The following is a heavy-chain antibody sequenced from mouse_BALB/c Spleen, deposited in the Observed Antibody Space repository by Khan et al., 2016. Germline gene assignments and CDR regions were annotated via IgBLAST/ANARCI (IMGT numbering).Heavy chain of an antibody. CDR2: ITSYNGAT. CDR3: GSSSGSSWGGFAY. J-gene: IGHJ3*01. V-gene: IGHV1S34*01. Sequence: LVKTGASVKISCKVSGYSFTGYYMHWVKQSHGKSLEWIGYITSYNGATSYNQKFKGKATFTVDTSSSTAYMQFNSLTSEDSAVFYCGSSSGSSWGGFAYWGQGTLVTVSA. CDR1: GYSFTGYY. D-gene: IGHD1-1*01.